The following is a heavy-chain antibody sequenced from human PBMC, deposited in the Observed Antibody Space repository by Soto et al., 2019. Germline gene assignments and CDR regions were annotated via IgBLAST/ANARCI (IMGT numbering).Heavy chain of an antibody. CDR1: GFTFSSYA. CDR3: ATREYGDFGQFDY. J-gene: IGHJ4*02. D-gene: IGHD4-17*01. CDR2: ISGSGGST. Sequence: GGSLRLSCAASGFTFSSYAMSWVRQAPGKGLEWVSAISGSGGSTYYADSVKGRFTISRDNSKNTLYLQMNSLRAEDSAVYYCATREYGDFGQFDYWGQGTLVTVSS. V-gene: IGHV3-23*01.